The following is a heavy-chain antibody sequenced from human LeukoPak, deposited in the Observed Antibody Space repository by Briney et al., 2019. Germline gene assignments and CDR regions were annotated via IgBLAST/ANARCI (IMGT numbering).Heavy chain of an antibody. Sequence: GASGKVSCKASGYTFTAYYMHWVRQASGQGLEWMGIINPSAGSTTYAQKFQGRVAMTRDTSTSTVYMELSSLRSEDTAVYYCARDRRYNDYDYCFDSWGQGTLVTVSS. J-gene: IGHJ4*02. D-gene: IGHD5-12*01. CDR1: GYTFTAYY. V-gene: IGHV1-46*01. CDR3: ARDRRYNDYDYCFDS. CDR2: INPSAGST.